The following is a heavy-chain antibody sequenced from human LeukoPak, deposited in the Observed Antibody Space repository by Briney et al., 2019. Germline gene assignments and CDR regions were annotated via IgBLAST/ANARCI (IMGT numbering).Heavy chain of an antibody. D-gene: IGHD5-24*01. CDR3: ARMGGVDMATISFDY. J-gene: IGHJ4*02. CDR1: AGSISSKY. Sequence: SETLSHICSVSAGSISSKYWSCSRQQLGKELEWIGCVYYSGSTNYNPSLTCRVTISGDTSKNPVSPNLSSVTAAAPAPTYFARMGGVDMATISFDYWGQGTLVTVSS. CDR2: VYYSGST. V-gene: IGHV4-59*01.